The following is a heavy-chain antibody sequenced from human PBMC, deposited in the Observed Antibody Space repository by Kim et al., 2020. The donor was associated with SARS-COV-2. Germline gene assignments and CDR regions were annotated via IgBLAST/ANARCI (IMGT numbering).Heavy chain of an antibody. V-gene: IGHV3-30*04. Sequence: GGSLRLSCAASGFTFSSYAMHWVRQAPGKGLEWVAVISYDGSNKYYADSVKGRFTISRDNSKNTLYLQMNSLRAEDTAVYYCARDPPGETWIQLWPDYYYYSGMDVWGQGTTVTVSS. CDR3: ARDPPGETWIQLWPDYYYYSGMDV. D-gene: IGHD5-18*01. CDR1: GFTFSSYA. CDR2: ISYDGSNK. J-gene: IGHJ6*02.